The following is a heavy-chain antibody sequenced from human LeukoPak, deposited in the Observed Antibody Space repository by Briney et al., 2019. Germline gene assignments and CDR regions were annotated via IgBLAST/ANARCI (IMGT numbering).Heavy chain of an antibody. J-gene: IGHJ4*02. CDR1: GYTFTNYG. CDR3: ARAGLRYDGSGYYRH. V-gene: IGHV1-18*01. Sequence: ASVKVSCKASGYTFTNYGIAWVRQAPGQGLEWMGWISPNNGNTNYAQKLQGRVTMTTDTSTSIAYMELRSLRSDDTAVYYCARAGLRYDGSGYYRHWGQGTLVTVSS. D-gene: IGHD3-22*01. CDR2: ISPNNGNT.